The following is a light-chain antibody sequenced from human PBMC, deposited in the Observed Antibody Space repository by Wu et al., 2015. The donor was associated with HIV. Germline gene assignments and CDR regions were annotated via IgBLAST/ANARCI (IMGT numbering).Light chain of an antibody. CDR2: ATS. V-gene: IGKV3-11*01. CDR3: QQYVSSPT. J-gene: IGKJ5*01. CDR1: QSVSTY. Sequence: EIVLTQSPATLSLSPGERATLSCRSSQSVSTYLAWYQQKPGQAPRLLVYATSNRATGIPDRISGSGSGTLFTLTISRLEPEDSAVYFCQQYVSSPTFGQGTRLEIK.